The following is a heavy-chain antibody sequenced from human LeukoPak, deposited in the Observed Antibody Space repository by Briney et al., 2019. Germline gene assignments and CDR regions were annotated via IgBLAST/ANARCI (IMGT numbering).Heavy chain of an antibody. D-gene: IGHD5-18*01. J-gene: IGHJ4*02. V-gene: IGHV3-30*02. CDR3: ARRASTERGHSYGLDY. CDR2: IRYDGSNK. CDR1: GFTFSSYG. Sequence: GGSLRLSCGASGFTFSSYGMHWVRQAPGKGLEWVAFIRYDGSNKYYADSVKGRFTISRDNSKNTLSVQMNSLRAEDTAVYYCARRASTERGHSYGLDYWGQGTLVTVSS.